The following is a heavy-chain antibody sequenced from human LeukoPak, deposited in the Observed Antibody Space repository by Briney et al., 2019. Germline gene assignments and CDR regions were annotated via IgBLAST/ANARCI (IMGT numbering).Heavy chain of an antibody. D-gene: IGHD3-10*01. CDR2: IIPIFGTA. CDR1: GGTFSSYA. CDR3: ASVPMVRGVIVGGGMALDY. J-gene: IGHJ4*02. V-gene: IGHV1-69*05. Sequence: ASVKVSCKASGGTFSSYAISWVRQAPGQGLEWMGRIIPIFGTANYAQKFQGRVTITTDESTSTAYVELSSLRSEDTAVYYCASVPMVRGVIVGGGMALDYWGQGTLVTVSS.